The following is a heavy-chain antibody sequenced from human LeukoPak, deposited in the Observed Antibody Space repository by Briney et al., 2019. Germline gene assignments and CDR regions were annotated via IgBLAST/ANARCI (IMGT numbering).Heavy chain of an antibody. CDR1: GFTFSDYY. CDR2: ISSSGSTI. Sequence: GGSLRLSCAASGFTFSDYYMSWIRQAPGKGLEWVSYISSSGSTIYYADSVKGRFTISRDNSKNTLYVQMNSLRADDTAVYYCARLVGARGGYFDYWGQGTLVTVSS. J-gene: IGHJ4*02. CDR3: ARLVGARGGYFDY. V-gene: IGHV3-11*04. D-gene: IGHD1-26*01.